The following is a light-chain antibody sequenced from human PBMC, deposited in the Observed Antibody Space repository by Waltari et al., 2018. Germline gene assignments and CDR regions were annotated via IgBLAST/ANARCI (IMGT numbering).Light chain of an antibody. V-gene: IGLV1-51*02. CDR1: TPNIGNNY. CDR2: EDN. J-gene: IGLJ3*02. CDR3: GSWDSSLGIGV. Sequence: QSVLTQAPSVSAAPGQTVTISCPGTTPNIGNNYVSWYQQLPGAAPKIVMYEDNRRPSGIPDRFSGSKSGASATLGITGLQTGDEADYYCGSWDSSLGIGVLGGGTRLTVL.